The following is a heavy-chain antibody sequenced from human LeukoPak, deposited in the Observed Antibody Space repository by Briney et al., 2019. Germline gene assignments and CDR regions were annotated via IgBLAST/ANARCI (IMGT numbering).Heavy chain of an antibody. CDR3: ARDRYYDSSGYYY. J-gene: IGHJ4*02. V-gene: IGHV1-69*05. D-gene: IGHD3-22*01. CDR2: IIPIFGTA. CDR1: GGTFSSYA. Sequence: SVKVSCKASGGTFSSYAISWVRQAPGQGLEWMGRIIPIFGTANYAQKFQGRVTITTDESTSSAYMELSSLRSEDTAVYYCARDRYYDSSGYYYWGQGTLVTVSS.